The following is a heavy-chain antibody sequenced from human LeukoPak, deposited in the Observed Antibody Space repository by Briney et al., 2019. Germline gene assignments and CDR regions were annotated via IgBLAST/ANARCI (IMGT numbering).Heavy chain of an antibody. CDR3: AKDQDYDYIWGSSRV. J-gene: IGHJ4*02. CDR2: ISGSGAST. CDR1: GFTFSNYA. D-gene: IGHD3-16*02. V-gene: IGHV3-23*01. Sequence: GGSLRLSCAASGFTFSNYAMSWVRQAPGKGLEWVSGISGSGASTIYADSVRGRFTISRDNSKNTLYLQMDSLRAEDTAVYYCAKDQDYDYIWGSSRVWGQGTLVTVSS.